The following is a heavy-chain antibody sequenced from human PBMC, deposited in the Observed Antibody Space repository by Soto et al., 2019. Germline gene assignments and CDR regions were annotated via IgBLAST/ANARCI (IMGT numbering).Heavy chain of an antibody. D-gene: IGHD3-22*01. CDR3: ETDEGHYYGSV. V-gene: IGHV1-2*02. CDR2: INAKPAGA. J-gene: IGHJ6*02. Sequence: DSAKVSCNASGYTITAHLWHWVRQAPGQGLEWMGWINAKPAGADYAQKLPDRVTMSRDTSXKTAYMQLSRLPSDDTAVYFCETDEGHYYGSVWGQGTMLTVSS. CDR1: GYTITAHL.